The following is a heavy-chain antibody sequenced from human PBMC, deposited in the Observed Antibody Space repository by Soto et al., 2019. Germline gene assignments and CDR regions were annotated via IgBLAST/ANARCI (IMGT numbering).Heavy chain of an antibody. J-gene: IGHJ3*02. CDR3: ARLGWTADRHAFDI. CDR2: IYYSGST. V-gene: IGHV4-39*01. D-gene: IGHD6-19*01. Sequence: TSQTLSLTCTVSGGSISSSSYYWGWIRQPPGKGLEWIGSIYYSGSTYYNPSLKSRVTISVDTSKNQFSLKLSSVTAADTAVYYCARLGWTADRHAFDILGQGTMVTVSS. CDR1: GGSISSSSYY.